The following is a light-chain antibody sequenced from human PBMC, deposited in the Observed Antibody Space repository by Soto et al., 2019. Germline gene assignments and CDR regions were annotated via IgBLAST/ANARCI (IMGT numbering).Light chain of an antibody. CDR1: QSVSSN. CDR3: QQYNNWPRT. Sequence: EIGMTQSPATLSVSPGERATLSCRASQSVSSNFARYKQKPGQAPRLLIYGASTRATDIPARFSGSGSGKEFTLTIRSLQSEDFAVYYCQQYNNWPRTFGQGTKVEIK. J-gene: IGKJ1*01. CDR2: GAS. V-gene: IGKV3-15*01.